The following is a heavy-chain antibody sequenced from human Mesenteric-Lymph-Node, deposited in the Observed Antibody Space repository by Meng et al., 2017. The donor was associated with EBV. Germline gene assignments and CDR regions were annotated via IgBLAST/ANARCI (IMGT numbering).Heavy chain of an antibody. CDR2: INPSGGDA. J-gene: IGHJ5*02. V-gene: IGHV1-46*01. CDR1: GYTFSNYW. Sequence: QVQLVQSGAEVKKPGASVKVSCKASGYTFSNYWMHWVRQAPGQGLEWMGIINPSGGDATYAQKLRDRLAMTSDTSTSTVYVELSSLRSEDTAVYYCARDPGNRWGLDPWGQGTLVTVSS. CDR3: ARDPGNRWGLDP. D-gene: IGHD3-16*01.